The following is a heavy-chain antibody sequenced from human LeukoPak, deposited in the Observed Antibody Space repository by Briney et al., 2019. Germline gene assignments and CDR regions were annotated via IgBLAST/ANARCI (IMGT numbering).Heavy chain of an antibody. CDR1: GGSISTTNW. D-gene: IGHD1-26*01. CDR3: SRESGAFCPFGH. J-gene: IGHJ4*02. V-gene: IGHV4-4*02. Sequence: SETLSLTCGVSGGSISTTNWWSWVRQPPGQGLEWIGEVSLTGRTNYNPSFNSRVTMSIDESRNQLSLNLTSVTAADTAIYYCSRESGAFCPFGHWGQGTLVIVPS. CDR2: VSLTGRT.